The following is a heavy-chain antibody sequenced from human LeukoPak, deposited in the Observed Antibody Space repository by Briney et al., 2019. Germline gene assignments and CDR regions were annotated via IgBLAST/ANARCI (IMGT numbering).Heavy chain of an antibody. V-gene: IGHV3-53*01. CDR3: ARDRYSGSPPPDN. Sequence: GGSLRLSCAASGFIVSSNYMTWVRQAPGKGLEWVSVIYSDGSTFYADSVKGRFTISRDNAKNSLYLQMNSLRDEDTAVYYCARDRYSGSPPPDNWGQGTLVTVSS. CDR2: IYSDGST. CDR1: GFIVSSNY. D-gene: IGHD1-26*01. J-gene: IGHJ4*02.